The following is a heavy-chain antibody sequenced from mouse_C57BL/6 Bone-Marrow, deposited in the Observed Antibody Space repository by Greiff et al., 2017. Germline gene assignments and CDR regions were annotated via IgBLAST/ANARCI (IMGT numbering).Heavy chain of an antibody. D-gene: IGHD1-1*01. CDR3: ARTTGAMDY. Sequence: QVQLQQPGAELVRPGTSVKLSCKASGYTFTSYWMHWVKQRPGQGLEWIGVIDPSDSYTNYNQKFKGKATLTVDTSSSTAYMQLSSLTSEDSAVXYCARTTGAMDYWGQGTSVTVSS. CDR1: GYTFTSYW. CDR2: IDPSDSYT. V-gene: IGHV1-59*01. J-gene: IGHJ4*01.